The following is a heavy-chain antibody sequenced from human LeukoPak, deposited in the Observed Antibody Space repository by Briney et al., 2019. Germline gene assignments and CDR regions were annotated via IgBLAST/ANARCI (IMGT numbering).Heavy chain of an antibody. V-gene: IGHV1-2*02. Sequence: GASVKVSCKASGYTFTGYYMHWVRQAPGQGLEWMGWINPNSGGTNYAQKFQGRVTMTTDTSTSTAYMELRSLRSDDTAVYYCARDRAVAGSKPFDPWGQGTLVTVSS. CDR2: INPNSGGT. CDR3: ARDRAVAGSKPFDP. J-gene: IGHJ5*02. CDR1: GYTFTGYY. D-gene: IGHD6-19*01.